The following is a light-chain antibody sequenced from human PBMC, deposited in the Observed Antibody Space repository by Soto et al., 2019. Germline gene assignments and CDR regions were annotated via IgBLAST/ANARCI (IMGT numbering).Light chain of an antibody. J-gene: IGKJ2*01. Sequence: DIQMTQSPFSLSASVVDRVTTTCRASQSISSYLNWYQQKPGKAPKLLIYAASSLQSGVPSRFSGSGSGTDFTLTISSLQPEDFATHYCQQSYSTPPYTLGQGTKLEIK. CDR1: QSISSY. V-gene: IGKV1-39*01. CDR3: QQSYSTPPYT. CDR2: AAS.